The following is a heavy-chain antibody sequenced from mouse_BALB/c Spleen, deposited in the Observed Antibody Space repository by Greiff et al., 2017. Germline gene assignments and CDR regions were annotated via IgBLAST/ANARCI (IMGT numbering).Heavy chain of an antibody. CDR1: GFSLTSYD. Sequence: VQLVESGPGLVAPSQSLSITCTVSGFSLTSYDISWIRQPPGKGLEWLGVIWTGGGTNYNSAFMSRLSISKDNSKSQVFLKMNSLQTDDTAIYYCVRDYGNYPFAYWGQGTLVTVSA. D-gene: IGHD2-1*01. J-gene: IGHJ3*01. CDR3: VRDYGNYPFAY. CDR2: IWTGGGT. V-gene: IGHV2-9-2*01.